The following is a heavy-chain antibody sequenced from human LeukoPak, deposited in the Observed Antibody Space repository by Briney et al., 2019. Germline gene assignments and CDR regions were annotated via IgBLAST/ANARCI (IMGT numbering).Heavy chain of an antibody. CDR2: ISGSGGST. CDR1: GFTFSSYA. CDR3: AKDSYYDSSGYYYPADY. V-gene: IGHV3-23*01. D-gene: IGHD3-22*01. Sequence: PGGSLRLSCAASGFTFSSYAMSWVRQAPGKGLEWVPAISGSGGSTYYADSVKGRFTISRDNSKNTLYLQMNSLRAEDTAVYYCAKDSYYDSSGYYYPADYWGQGTLVTVSS. J-gene: IGHJ4*02.